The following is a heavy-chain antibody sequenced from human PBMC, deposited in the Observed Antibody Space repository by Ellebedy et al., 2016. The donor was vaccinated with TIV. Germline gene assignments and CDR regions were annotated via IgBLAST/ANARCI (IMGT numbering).Heavy chain of an antibody. CDR3: ARDGYHFLDH. D-gene: IGHD5-12*01. J-gene: IGHJ4*02. CDR2: ISSSSATI. V-gene: IGHV3-11*01. Sequence: PGGSLRLSCAASGFTFTDYYMSWIRQAPGKGLEWVSYISSSSATIHYADSVKGRFTISRDNAKNSLYLQMNSLRAEDTAVYYCARDGYHFLDHWGQGILVTVSS. CDR1: GFTFTDYY.